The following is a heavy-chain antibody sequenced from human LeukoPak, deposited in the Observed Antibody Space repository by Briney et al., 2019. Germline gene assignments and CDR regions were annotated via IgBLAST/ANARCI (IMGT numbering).Heavy chain of an antibody. D-gene: IGHD6-19*01. CDR1: GHIFTSYG. Sequence: GASVKVSCKASGHIFTSYGISWVRQAPGQGLEWMGWINTYNGNTNYAQKLQGRVTMTTDTSTSTAYMELRSLRSDDTAVYYCARDRAVAGTPFDYWGQGTLVTVSS. V-gene: IGHV1-18*01. CDR2: INTYNGNT. J-gene: IGHJ4*02. CDR3: ARDRAVAGTPFDY.